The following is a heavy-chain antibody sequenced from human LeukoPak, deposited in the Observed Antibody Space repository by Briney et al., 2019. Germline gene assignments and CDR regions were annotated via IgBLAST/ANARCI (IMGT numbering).Heavy chain of an antibody. V-gene: IGHV3-33*01. CDR3: ARAGNAFDI. CDR2: IWYDGSEK. Sequence: GRSLRLSCAAPGFTFSSFGMHWVRQAPGKGLEWVAVIWYDGSEKYYTDSVKGRFNISRDNSKNTLYLQMSSLRGEDTAIYYCARAGNAFDIWGQGTMVTVSS. CDR1: GFTFSSFG. D-gene: IGHD6-13*01. J-gene: IGHJ3*02.